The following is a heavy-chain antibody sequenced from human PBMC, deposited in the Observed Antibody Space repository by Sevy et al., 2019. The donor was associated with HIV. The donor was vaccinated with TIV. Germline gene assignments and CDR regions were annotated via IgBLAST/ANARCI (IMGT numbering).Heavy chain of an antibody. CDR1: GFTFSSYA. J-gene: IGHJ4*02. CDR3: AKWGDHDFWSSYSYFDY. Sequence: GGSLRLSCAAAGFTFSSYAMHWVRQAPGKGLDWVSGKGLEWVSAISGSDSTYYADSVKGPFPISRDNTKNTVYLQMNSLRAEDTAVYYCAKWGDHDFWSSYSYFDYWGQGALVTVSS. D-gene: IGHD3-3*01. CDR2: ISGSDST. V-gene: IGHV3-23*01.